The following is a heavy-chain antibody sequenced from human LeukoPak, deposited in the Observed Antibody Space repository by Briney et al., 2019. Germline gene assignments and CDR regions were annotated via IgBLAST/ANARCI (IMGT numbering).Heavy chain of an antibody. CDR3: ARDPGYSSSWYIIYYYGMDV. Sequence: PGGSLRLSCAASGFTFSSYGMHWVRQAPGKGLEWVAVIWYDGSNKYYADSLKGRFTISRDNSKNTLYLQMNSLRDEDTAVYYCARDPGYSSSWYIIYYYGMDVWGQGTTVTVSS. V-gene: IGHV3-33*01. J-gene: IGHJ6*02. CDR1: GFTFSSYG. D-gene: IGHD6-13*01. CDR2: IWYDGSNK.